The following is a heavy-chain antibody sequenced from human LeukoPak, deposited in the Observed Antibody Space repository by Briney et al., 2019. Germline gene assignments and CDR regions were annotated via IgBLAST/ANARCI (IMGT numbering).Heavy chain of an antibody. CDR1: GGTFSSYA. J-gene: IGHJ4*02. D-gene: IGHD6-13*01. Sequence: SVKVSCKASGGTFSSYAVSWVRQAPGQGLEWMGGIIPIFGTANYAQKFQGRVTITADESTSTAYMELSSLRSEDTAVYYCARGRSGQQLDETPTFDYWGQGTLVTVSS. V-gene: IGHV1-69*13. CDR2: IIPIFGTA. CDR3: ARGRSGQQLDETPTFDY.